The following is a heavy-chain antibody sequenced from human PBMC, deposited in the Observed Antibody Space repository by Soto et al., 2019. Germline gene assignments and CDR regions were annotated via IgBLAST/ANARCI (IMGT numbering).Heavy chain of an antibody. CDR1: GGTFSSYA. CDR2: IIPIFDTA. J-gene: IGHJ4*02. D-gene: IGHD1-26*01. V-gene: IGHV1-69*01. CDR3: ARSPQVWELLPPDFDY. Sequence: QVQLVQSGAEVKKPGSSVKVSCKASGGTFSSYAISWVRQAPGQGLEWMGGIIPIFDTANYAQKFQGRVTITADESTSTAYMELSSLRSEDTAVYYCARSPQVWELLPPDFDYWGQGTLVTVSS.